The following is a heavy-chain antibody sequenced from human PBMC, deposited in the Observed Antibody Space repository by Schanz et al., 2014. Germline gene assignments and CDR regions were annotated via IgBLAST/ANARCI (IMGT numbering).Heavy chain of an antibody. Sequence: QVQLVESGGGVVQPGTSLSLSCAASGFTFRGHAMHWVRQAPGQGLEKVAVTSTDGTETYYAASVRGRFSISRDNSKNTVYLQMNSLRSEDTAVYYCTRDRGALINHNDALDLWGQGTMVSVSS. CDR3: TRDRGALINHNDALDL. V-gene: IGHV3-30*04. CDR1: GFTFRGHA. D-gene: IGHD3-16*01. CDR2: TSTDGTET. J-gene: IGHJ3*01.